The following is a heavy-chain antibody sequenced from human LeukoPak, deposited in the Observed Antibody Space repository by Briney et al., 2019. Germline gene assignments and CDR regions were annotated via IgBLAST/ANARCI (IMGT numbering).Heavy chain of an antibody. CDR2: INSDGIIT. J-gene: IGHJ4*02. CDR1: GSTFSSYW. CDR3: ARVGNYGPHFFDY. Sequence: GGSLRLSCAASGSTFSSYWMHWVRQAPGKGLVWVSRINSDGIITSYADSVKGRFTISRDNAKNTLYLQMNSLRAEDTAVYYCARVGNYGPHFFDYWGQGALVTVSS. V-gene: IGHV3-74*01. D-gene: IGHD3-10*01.